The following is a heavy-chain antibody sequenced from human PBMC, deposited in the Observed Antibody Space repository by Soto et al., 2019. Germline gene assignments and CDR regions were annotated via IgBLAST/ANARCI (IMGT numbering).Heavy chain of an antibody. Sequence: GGSLRLSCAASGFTFSSYAMVWVRQAPGKGLEWVSTITANSGSTAYGDSVKGRFTISRDNSKSTLYLQMNSLRTEDTAVYYCARDACAGDCYFDYWGQGTLVTVSS. CDR1: GFTFSSYA. CDR3: ARDACAGDCYFDY. CDR2: ITANSGST. D-gene: IGHD2-21*02. J-gene: IGHJ4*02. V-gene: IGHV3-23*01.